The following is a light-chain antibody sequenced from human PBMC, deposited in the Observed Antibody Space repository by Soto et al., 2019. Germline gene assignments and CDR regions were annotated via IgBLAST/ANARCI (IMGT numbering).Light chain of an antibody. Sequence: EIVMTQSPATLSVSPGERATLFCRASQNVGTKLAWYQQIPGQHPRLLIHAASIRATGVSARFTGSGSGTEFTLTISGQQSEDLAVYYCQRYYGWPPGTFGQGTKWIS. V-gene: IGKV3-15*01. CDR1: QNVGTK. CDR3: QRYYGWPPGT. J-gene: IGKJ1*01. CDR2: AAS.